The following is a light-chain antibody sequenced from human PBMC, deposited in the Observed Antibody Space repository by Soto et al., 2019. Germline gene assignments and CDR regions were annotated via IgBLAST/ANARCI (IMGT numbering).Light chain of an antibody. CDR2: DAS. CDR3: QQYNSPRT. J-gene: IGKJ1*01. CDR1: QSISSW. V-gene: IGKV1-5*01. Sequence: DIQMTQSPSTLSASVGDRVTITCRASQSISSWLAWYQQKPGKAPKLLIYDASSLESGVPSRFSGSGSGTESTLTISSLQPDDFATYYCQQYNSPRTFGQGTKVDTK.